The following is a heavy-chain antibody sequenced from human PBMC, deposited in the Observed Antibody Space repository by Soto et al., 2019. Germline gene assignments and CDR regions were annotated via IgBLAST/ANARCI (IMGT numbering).Heavy chain of an antibody. CDR2: IDWDDDK. CDR3: ARILLYCSSTSCSHFDY. Sequence: PTLVNPTQTLTLTCTFSGFSLSTSGMCVSWIRQPPGKALEWLARIDWDDDKYYSTSLKTRLTISKDTSKNQVVLTMTNMDPVDTATYYCARILLYCSSTSCSHFDYWGQGTLVTVSS. J-gene: IGHJ4*02. CDR1: GFSLSTSGMC. V-gene: IGHV2-70*11. D-gene: IGHD2-2*01.